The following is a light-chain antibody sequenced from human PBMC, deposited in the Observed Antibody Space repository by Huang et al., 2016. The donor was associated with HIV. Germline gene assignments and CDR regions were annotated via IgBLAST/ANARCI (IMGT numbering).Light chain of an antibody. Sequence: EIVLTQSPATLSVSPGERATLSCRASQSVGNTLAWYQQKPGQAPRLLMYAASTGATGIPARFSGSGSGTDFTLTISSLHSEDFAVYYCQQYSDWPYTFGQGTKLEIK. J-gene: IGKJ2*01. CDR3: QQYSDWPYT. CDR1: QSVGNT. CDR2: AAS. V-gene: IGKV3-15*01.